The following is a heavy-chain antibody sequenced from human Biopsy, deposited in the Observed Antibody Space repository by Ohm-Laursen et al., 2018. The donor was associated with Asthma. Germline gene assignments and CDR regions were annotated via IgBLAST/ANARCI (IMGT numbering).Heavy chain of an antibody. V-gene: IGHV1-2*06. CDR2: INPNSGGT. J-gene: IGHJ4*02. CDR1: GYTFIGYH. Sequence: ASVKVSCKTSGYTFIGYHIHWVRQAPGQGLEWLGRINPNSGGTNFAQKFQGRVTMTRDTSISTAYMELNSLRGDDTAVYYCARGKTWGRSYYFDYWGQGTLVTVSS. D-gene: IGHD6-6*01. CDR3: ARGKTWGRSYYFDY.